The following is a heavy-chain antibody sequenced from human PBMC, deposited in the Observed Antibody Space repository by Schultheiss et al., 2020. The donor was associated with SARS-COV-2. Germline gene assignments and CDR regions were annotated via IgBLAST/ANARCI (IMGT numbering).Heavy chain of an antibody. V-gene: IGHV3-48*03. CDR3: AKEKWELLGYAKLWYFDL. D-gene: IGHD1-26*01. J-gene: IGHJ2*01. Sequence: GESLKISCAASGFTFSSYEMNWVRQAPGKGLEWFSYISSSGSTIYYADSVKGRFTISRDNSKNTLYLQMNSLRAEDTAVYYCAKEKWELLGYAKLWYFDLWGRGTLVTVSS. CDR1: GFTFSSYE. CDR2: ISSSGSTI.